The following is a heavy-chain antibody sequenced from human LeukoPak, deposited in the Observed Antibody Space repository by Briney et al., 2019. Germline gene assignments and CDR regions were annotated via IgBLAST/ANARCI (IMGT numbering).Heavy chain of an antibody. CDR3: AKDLTTVAESFFDY. V-gene: IGHV3-23*01. CDR2: ISGSGGST. D-gene: IGHD2-15*01. Sequence: GESLKISCAASGFTFSSYAMSWVRQAPGKGLEWVSAISGSGGSTYDADSVKGRFTISRDNSKNTLYLQMNSLRAEDTAVYYCAKDLTTVAESFFDYWGQGTLVTVSS. CDR1: GFTFSSYA. J-gene: IGHJ4*02.